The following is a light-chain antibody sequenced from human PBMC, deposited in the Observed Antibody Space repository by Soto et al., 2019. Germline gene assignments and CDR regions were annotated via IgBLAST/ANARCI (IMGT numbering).Light chain of an antibody. CDR3: QQYNNWPPIT. CDR1: QSVSSK. J-gene: IGKJ5*01. CDR2: GAS. V-gene: IGKV3-15*01. Sequence: EIVLTQAPVTPSLSPGERATLSCRASQSVSSKLAWYQQKPGQAPRLLIYGASTRATGIPARFSGSGSGTEFTLTISSLQSEDFAVYYCQQYNNWPPITFGQGTRLEIK.